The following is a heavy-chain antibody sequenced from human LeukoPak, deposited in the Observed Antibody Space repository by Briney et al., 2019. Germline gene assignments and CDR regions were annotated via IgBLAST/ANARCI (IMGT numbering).Heavy chain of an antibody. Sequence: GASVKVSCKASGYTFTGYYMHWVRQAPVQGLEWMGWINPNSGGTNYAQKFQGRVTMTRDTSISTAYMELSRLRSDDTAVYYCARDHQGQWLTFDYWGQGTLVTVSS. CDR3: ARDHQGQWLTFDY. V-gene: IGHV1-2*02. CDR2: INPNSGGT. J-gene: IGHJ4*02. D-gene: IGHD6-19*01. CDR1: GYTFTGYY.